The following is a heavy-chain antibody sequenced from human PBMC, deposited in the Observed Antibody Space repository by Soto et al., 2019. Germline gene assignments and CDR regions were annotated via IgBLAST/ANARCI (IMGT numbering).Heavy chain of an antibody. Sequence: QVQLVQSGAEVKKPGSSVKVSCKASGGTFSSYSINWVRQAPGQGLEWMGEIIPILGTANYAQKFQGRVTSTADECTSTAYVERSSLRSEETAVYFCARDGGSHSGGIDYWVQGPVVTVSS. CDR2: IIPILGTA. V-gene: IGHV1-69*01. CDR3: ARDGGSHSGGIDY. D-gene: IGHD1-26*01. CDR1: GGTFSSYS. J-gene: IGHJ4*02.